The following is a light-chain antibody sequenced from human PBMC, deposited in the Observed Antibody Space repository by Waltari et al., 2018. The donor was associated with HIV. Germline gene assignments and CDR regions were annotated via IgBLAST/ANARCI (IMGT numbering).Light chain of an antibody. J-gene: IGKJ2*01. Sequence: EIVMTQSPVTLSVSPGERATLSCRASQSVSSNLAWYKQKPGQAPRLLIYGASTRAIGIPARFSGSGSGTEFTLTISSLQSEDFAVYYCQQYNNWPRTFGQGTKLEIK. CDR3: QQYNNWPRT. CDR2: GAS. V-gene: IGKV3-15*01. CDR1: QSVSSN.